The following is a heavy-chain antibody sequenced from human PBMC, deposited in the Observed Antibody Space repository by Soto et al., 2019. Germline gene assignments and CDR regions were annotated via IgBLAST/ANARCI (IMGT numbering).Heavy chain of an antibody. J-gene: IGHJ4*02. Sequence: QITLKESGPTLVKPTQTLTLTCTFSGFSLSTSGVGVGWIRQPPGKALEWLALIYWTDDERYSPSLKTRPTSTKDTSKHQEARTLTHMEPLDTATYSCARVHTVTQALDCWGQGTLVTVSS. CDR2: IYWTDDE. D-gene: IGHD4-17*01. V-gene: IGHV2-5*01. CDR3: ARVHTVTQALDC. CDR1: GFSLSTSGVG.